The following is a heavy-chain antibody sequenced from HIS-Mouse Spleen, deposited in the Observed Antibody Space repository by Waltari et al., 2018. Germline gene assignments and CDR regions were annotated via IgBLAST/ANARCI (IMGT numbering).Heavy chain of an antibody. V-gene: IGHV4-4*07. CDR1: GGSISSYY. J-gene: IGHJ3*02. Sequence: QVQLQESGPGLVKPSETLSLTCTVSGGSISSYYWSWIRQPAGKGLEWIGRIYTSGSTNSTPSLRGRVTMSVDTSKNQFSLKLSSVTAADTAVYYCARDFHDFWSGYYGGDKKHDAFDIWGQGTMVTVSS. CDR2: IYTSGST. D-gene: IGHD3-3*01. CDR3: ARDFHDFWSGYYGGDKKHDAFDI.